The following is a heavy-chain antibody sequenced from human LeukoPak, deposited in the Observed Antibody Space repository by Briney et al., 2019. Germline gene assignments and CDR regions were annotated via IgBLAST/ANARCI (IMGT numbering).Heavy chain of an antibody. Sequence: SETLSLTCAVSGGSFSRYYWNWIRQPPGERLEWIGWIHYSGSTAYNPSLESRVTMSVDTSKNHISLKMTSVTAADTATYYCARWGYFDSSAYFVVDYWGQGVPVTVSS. CDR2: IHYSGST. CDR1: GGSFSRYY. D-gene: IGHD3-22*01. V-gene: IGHV4-59*01. CDR3: ARWGYFDSSAYFVVDY. J-gene: IGHJ4*02.